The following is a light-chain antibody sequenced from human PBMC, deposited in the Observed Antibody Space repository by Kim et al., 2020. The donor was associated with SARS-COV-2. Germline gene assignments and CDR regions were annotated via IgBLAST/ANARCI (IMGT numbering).Light chain of an antibody. Sequence: DIQMTQSPPSLSASVGDGVTITCRASQDIANYLAWYQQKPGKVPKLLVYAASALKSGVPSRFSGRRSGTDFTLTISNLQPEDVATYYCQKYDSAPWTFGQGTKVEI. J-gene: IGKJ1*01. CDR2: AAS. CDR3: QKYDSAPWT. CDR1: QDIANY. V-gene: IGKV1-27*01.